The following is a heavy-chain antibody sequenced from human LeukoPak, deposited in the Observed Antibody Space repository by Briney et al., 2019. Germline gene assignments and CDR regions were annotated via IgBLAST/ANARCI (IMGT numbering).Heavy chain of an antibody. CDR1: GGTFSSYA. CDR3: ARDGYTNGVCYHWFDP. Sequence: SVKVSCKASGGTFSSYAISWVRQAPGQGLEWMGGIIPIFGTANYAQKFQGRVTITTDESTSTAYMELGSLRSEDTAVYYCARDGYTNGVCYHWFDPWGQGTLVTVSS. CDR2: IIPIFGTA. V-gene: IGHV1-69*05. J-gene: IGHJ5*02. D-gene: IGHD2-8*01.